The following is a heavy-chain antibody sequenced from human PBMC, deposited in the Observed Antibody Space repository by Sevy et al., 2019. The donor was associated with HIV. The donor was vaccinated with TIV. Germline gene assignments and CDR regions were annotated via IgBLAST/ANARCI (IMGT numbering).Heavy chain of an antibody. CDR2: IVVGSGNI. D-gene: IGHD6-19*01. CDR1: GFTFLRSA. Sequence: ASVKVSCKASGFTFLRSAVQWVRQARGQGLEWIGWIVVGSGNIKYAQKFQERVAITRDMSTSTVYMELSSLRFEDTAVYYCVAVGPVTGSGDYFDYWGQGILVTVSS. J-gene: IGHJ4*02. CDR3: VAVGPVTGSGDYFDY. V-gene: IGHV1-58*01.